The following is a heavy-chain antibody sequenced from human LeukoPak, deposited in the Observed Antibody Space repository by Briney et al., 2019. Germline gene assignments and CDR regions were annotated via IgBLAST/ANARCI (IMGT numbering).Heavy chain of an antibody. V-gene: IGHV3-23*01. CDR3: AKDKGDATVTHYYYYGMDV. Sequence: GGSLRLSCAASGFTFSSYPMNWVRQAPGKGLEWVSAISGSGGSTYYADSVKGRFTISRDNSKNTLYLQMNSLRAEDTAVYYCAKDKGDATVTHYYYYGMDVWGQGTTVTVSS. CDR1: GFTFSSYP. J-gene: IGHJ6*02. CDR2: ISGSGGST. D-gene: IGHD4-4*01.